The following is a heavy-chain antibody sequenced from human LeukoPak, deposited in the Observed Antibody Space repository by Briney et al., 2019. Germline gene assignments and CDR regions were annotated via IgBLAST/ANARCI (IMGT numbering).Heavy chain of an antibody. Sequence: ASVKVSCKASGGTFSSYAISWVRQAPGQGLEWMGGIIPIFGTANYAQKFQGRVTLTRDMSTSTDYLELSSLRSEDAAVYYCARDNSVRDEAWWFNPWGQGTLVTVSS. CDR3: ARDNSVRDEAWWFNP. CDR1: GGTFSSYA. D-gene: IGHD5-24*01. CDR2: IIPIFGTA. V-gene: IGHV1-69*05. J-gene: IGHJ5*02.